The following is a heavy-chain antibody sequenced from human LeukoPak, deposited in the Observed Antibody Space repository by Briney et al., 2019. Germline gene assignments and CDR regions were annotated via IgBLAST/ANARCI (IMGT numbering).Heavy chain of an antibody. CDR1: GFTFSSYW. Sequence: GGSLRLSCAASGFTFSSYWMHWVRQAPGKGLVWVSRINTDGSSTSYADSVKGRFTISRDNAKNTLYLQMNSLRAEDTAVYYCARDPRTIVATSYYMDVWGKGTTVTVSS. V-gene: IGHV3-74*01. CDR3: ARDPRTIVATSYYMDV. CDR2: INTDGSST. D-gene: IGHD5-12*01. J-gene: IGHJ6*03.